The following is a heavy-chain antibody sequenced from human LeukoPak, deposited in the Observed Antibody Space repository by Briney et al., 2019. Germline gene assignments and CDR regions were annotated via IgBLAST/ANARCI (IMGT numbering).Heavy chain of an antibody. J-gene: IGHJ6*03. CDR3: ASSAPDSGSYYDYYYYMDV. CDR2: IIPIFGTA. V-gene: IGHV1-69*05. Sequence: SVKVSCKASGYTFTGYYMHWVRQAPGQGLEWMGGIIPIFGTANYAQKFQGRVTITTDESTSTAYMELSSLRSEDTAVYYCASSAPDSGSYYDYYYYMDVWGKGTTVTVSS. D-gene: IGHD1-26*01. CDR1: GYTFTGYY.